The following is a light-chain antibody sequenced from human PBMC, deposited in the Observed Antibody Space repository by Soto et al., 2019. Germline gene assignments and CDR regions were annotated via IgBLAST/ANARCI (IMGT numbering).Light chain of an antibody. V-gene: IGLV2-14*01. CDR3: SSYTTSSPYV. Sequence: QSVLTQPASVSGSPGQSITISCTGTSSDVGVYNFVSWYQHHPGRAPKLILYEVTIRPSGVSNRFSGSKSGNTASLTISGLQAEDEADYYCSSYTTSSPYVFRSGTKLTVL. CDR1: SSDVGVYNF. J-gene: IGLJ1*01. CDR2: EVT.